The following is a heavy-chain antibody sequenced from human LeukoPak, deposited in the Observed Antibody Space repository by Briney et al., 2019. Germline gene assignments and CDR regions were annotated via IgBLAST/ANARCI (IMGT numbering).Heavy chain of an antibody. J-gene: IGHJ4*02. V-gene: IGHV4-39*01. CDR2: IYYTGTT. CDR3: PTVISAYHYLDD. CDR1: SGSIYSSAYY. D-gene: IGHD3-22*01. Sequence: SETLSLACNVSSGSIYSSAYYWGWVRQPPGKGLEWIGRIYYTGTTYYNRSLKTRPTITVDTSKNQFSLALSSVTARDTAVVYCPTVISAYHYLDDWRQGTQVSVSS.